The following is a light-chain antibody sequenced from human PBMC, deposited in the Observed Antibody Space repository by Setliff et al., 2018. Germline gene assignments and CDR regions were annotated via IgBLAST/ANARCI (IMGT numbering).Light chain of an antibody. CDR3: LSYTTKTTHAP. CDR1: SSDIGGYNY. Sequence: QSVLTQPAAVSGSPGQSITISCTGTSSDIGGYNYVSWYQQHPGKAPKLMIYEVSKRPSGVSDRFSGSKSANTASLTISGLQAEDEADYYCLSYTTKTTHAPFGRGTKVTVL. V-gene: IGLV2-14*03. CDR2: EVS. J-gene: IGLJ2*01.